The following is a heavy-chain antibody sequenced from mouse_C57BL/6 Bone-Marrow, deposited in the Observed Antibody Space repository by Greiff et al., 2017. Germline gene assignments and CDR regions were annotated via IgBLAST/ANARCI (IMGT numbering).Heavy chain of an antibody. D-gene: IGHD1-2*01. CDR2: ISYDGSN. J-gene: IGHJ1*03. Sequence: ESGPGLVKPSQSLSLTCSVTGYSITSGYYWNWIRQFPGNKLEWMGYISYDGSNNYNPSLKNRISINRDTSKNQFFLKLNSVTTEDTATYYCARDYGQRYFDVWGTGTTVTVSS. CDR1: GYSITSGYY. V-gene: IGHV3-6*01. CDR3: ARDYGQRYFDV.